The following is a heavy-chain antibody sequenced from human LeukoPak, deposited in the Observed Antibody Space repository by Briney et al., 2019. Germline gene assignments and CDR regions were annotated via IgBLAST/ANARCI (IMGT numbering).Heavy chain of an antibody. D-gene: IGHD3-10*02. CDR3: AELGITMIGGV. CDR2: ISSSGSTI. CDR1: GFTFSSYS. Sequence: GWSLRLSCAASGFTFSSYSMNWVRQAPGKGLEWVSSISSSGSTIYYADSVKGRFTISRDNAKNSLCLQMNSLRAEDTAVYYCAELGITMIGGVWGKGTTVTISS. J-gene: IGHJ6*04. V-gene: IGHV3-48*04.